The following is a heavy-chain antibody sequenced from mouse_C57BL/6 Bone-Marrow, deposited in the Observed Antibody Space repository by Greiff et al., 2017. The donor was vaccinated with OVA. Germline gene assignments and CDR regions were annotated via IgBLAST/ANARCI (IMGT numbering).Heavy chain of an antibody. J-gene: IGHJ2*01. CDR3: AGLSTTVDY. CDR1: GYTFTGYW. Sequence: VQLQQPGAELVMPGASVKLSCTASGYTFTGYWMHWVKQRPGQGLEWIGEIGPSDSSTNYNHKFKGKSTLTVDKSSSTAYMQLSSLTSEDSAVYYCAGLSTTVDYWGQGTTLTVSS. CDR2: IGPSDSST. D-gene: IGHD1-1*01. V-gene: IGHV1-69*01.